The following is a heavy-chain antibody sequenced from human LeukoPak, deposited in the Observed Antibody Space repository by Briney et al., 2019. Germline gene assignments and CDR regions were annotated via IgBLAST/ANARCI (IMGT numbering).Heavy chain of an antibody. CDR1: GFTFDDYA. CDR2: INWNSGSI. Sequence: SLRLSCAASGFTFDDYAMHWVRQAPGKGLEWFSGINWNSGSIGYADSVKGRFTISRDNAKNSLYLQMNSLRAEDMALYYCAKDTLVGATTGAFDIWGQGTMVTVS. J-gene: IGHJ3*02. V-gene: IGHV3-9*03. D-gene: IGHD1-26*01. CDR3: AKDTLVGATTGAFDI.